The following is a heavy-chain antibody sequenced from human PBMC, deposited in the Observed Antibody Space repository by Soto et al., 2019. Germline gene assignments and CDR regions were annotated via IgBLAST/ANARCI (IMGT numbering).Heavy chain of an antibody. Sequence: ASVKVSCKVSGYTLTELSMHWVRQAPGKGLEWMGGFDPEDGETIYAQKLQGRVTMTTDTSTSTAYMELRSLRSDDTAVYYCARVTYYYDSSGYSPLFDYWGQGTLVTVSS. CDR1: GYTLTELS. J-gene: IGHJ4*02. V-gene: IGHV1-24*01. CDR2: FDPEDGET. D-gene: IGHD3-22*01. CDR3: ARVTYYYDSSGYSPLFDY.